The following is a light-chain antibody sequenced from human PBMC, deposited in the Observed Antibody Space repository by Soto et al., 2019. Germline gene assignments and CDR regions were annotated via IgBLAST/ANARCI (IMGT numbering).Light chain of an antibody. Sequence: EIVLTQSPGTLSLSPGERATLSCRASQTITKYYLAWYQQKPGQAPRLLIYGASIRATDIPDRFSGSGSGTEVTLTISRLEPEDFAVYYCHQYDSSPFTFGPGTKVDI. CDR3: HQYDSSPFT. CDR1: QTITKYY. V-gene: IGKV3-20*01. J-gene: IGKJ3*01. CDR2: GAS.